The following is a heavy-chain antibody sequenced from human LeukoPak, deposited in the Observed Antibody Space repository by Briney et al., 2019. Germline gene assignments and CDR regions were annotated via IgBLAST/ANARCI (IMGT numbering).Heavy chain of an antibody. D-gene: IGHD3-16*01. CDR2: IRGKGFSDPP. Sequence: GRSLKLSCAASGFTFSDSDIHCVRQASGKGLEWVGRIRGKGFSDPPAYAASVKDRFTISRDDSESTAYLQMNSLKAEDTAVYYCTVPQSGGNWFDPWGPGTQVTVSS. J-gene: IGHJ5*02. V-gene: IGHV3-73*01. CDR3: TVPQSGGNWFDP. CDR1: GFTFSDSD.